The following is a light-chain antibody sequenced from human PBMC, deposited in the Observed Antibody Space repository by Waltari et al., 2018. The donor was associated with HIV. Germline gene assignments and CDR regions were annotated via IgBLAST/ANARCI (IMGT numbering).Light chain of an antibody. Sequence: QSVLTQPPSASGTPGQRVSISCSGSSPNIGSNYVYWYQQFPGTTPKLLISMNDQQAAGVADRFSGSKAGTSASLAISGLRTEDEASYYCATWDDGLNGPVFGGGTTLTVL. CDR3: ATWDDGLNGPV. CDR2: MND. J-gene: IGLJ3*02. CDR1: SPNIGSNY. V-gene: IGLV1-47*01.